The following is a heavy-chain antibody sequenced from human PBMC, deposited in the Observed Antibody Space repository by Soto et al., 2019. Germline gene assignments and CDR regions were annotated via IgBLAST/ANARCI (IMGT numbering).Heavy chain of an antibody. V-gene: IGHV1-18*01. CDR3: AREPVAGIWFDP. J-gene: IGHJ5*02. D-gene: IGHD6-19*01. Sequence: GASVKVSCKASGYTFTSYDISWVRQAPGQGLEWMGWINSYNGNTNYAQKLQGRVTMTTDTSTSTAYMELRSLRSDDTAVYYCAREPVAGIWFDPWGQGTLVTVSS. CDR1: GYTFTSYD. CDR2: INSYNGNT.